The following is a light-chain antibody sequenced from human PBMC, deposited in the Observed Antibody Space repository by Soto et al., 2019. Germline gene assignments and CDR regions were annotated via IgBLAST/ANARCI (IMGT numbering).Light chain of an antibody. Sequence: EIVMTQSPATLSVSPGERATLSCRASQSVSRNLAWYQQKPGQAPRLLIYGASTRASGIPARFSGSGSGTQFTLTISSPQSEDFAVYYCQQYNTWPEAFGPGTKVEIK. CDR1: QSVSRN. CDR2: GAS. CDR3: QQYNTWPEA. J-gene: IGKJ3*01. V-gene: IGKV3-15*01.